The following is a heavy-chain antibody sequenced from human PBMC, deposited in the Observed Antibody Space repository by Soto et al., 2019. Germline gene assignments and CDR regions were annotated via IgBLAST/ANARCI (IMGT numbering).Heavy chain of an antibody. CDR2: ISGSGGST. Sequence: GGSLRLSCAASGFTFSSYAMSWVRQAPGKGLEWVSAISGSGGSTYYADSVKGRFTISRDNSKNTLYLQMNSLRAEDTAVYYCASTRTVVVAAWDFDYWGQGTLVTVSS. J-gene: IGHJ4*02. D-gene: IGHD2-15*01. CDR1: GFTFSSYA. V-gene: IGHV3-23*01. CDR3: ASTRTVVVAAWDFDY.